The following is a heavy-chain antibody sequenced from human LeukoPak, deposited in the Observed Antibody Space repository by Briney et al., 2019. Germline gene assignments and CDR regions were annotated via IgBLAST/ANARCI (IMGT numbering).Heavy chain of an antibody. V-gene: IGHV1-46*01. Sequence: GASVTVSCKASGYTFTSYYMHWVRQAPGQGLEWMGIINPSGGSTSYAQKFQGRVTMTRDTSTSTVYMELSSLRSEDTAVYYCAREGSGGSRRPDNYHYYGTDVWGQGTTVTVSS. CDR2: INPSGGST. CDR3: AREGSGGSRRPDNYHYYGTDV. D-gene: IGHD2-15*01. CDR1: GYTFTSYY. J-gene: IGHJ6*02.